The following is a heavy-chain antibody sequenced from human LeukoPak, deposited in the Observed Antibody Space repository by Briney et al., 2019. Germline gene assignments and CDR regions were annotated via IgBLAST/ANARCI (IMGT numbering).Heavy chain of an antibody. CDR3: AKDSTSSKKGALDI. CDR2: IFPSGGEI. Sequence: GGSLSLSCAASGFTFSTFAMIWVRQPPGKGLEWVSSIFPSGGEIHYADSVRGRFTISRDNSKSTLSLQMNSLRAEDTAVYYCAKDSTSSKKGALDIWGQGTMVTVSS. J-gene: IGHJ3*02. D-gene: IGHD2-2*01. V-gene: IGHV3-23*01. CDR1: GFTFSTFA.